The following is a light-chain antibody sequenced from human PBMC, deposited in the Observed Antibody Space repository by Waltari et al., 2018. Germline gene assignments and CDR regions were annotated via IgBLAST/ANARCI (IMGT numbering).Light chain of an antibody. Sequence: QSALTQPASVSGSPGQSITISCTGTTSDVGGYTYVSWHQQHPGKAPKLIIFEVSYRPPWISNRFSGSKAGNTASLTISGLQPDDEADYYCSSYTSTTDLGFGGGTKVTVL. V-gene: IGLV2-14*01. J-gene: IGLJ3*02. CDR3: SSYTSTTDLG. CDR2: EVS. CDR1: TSDVGGYTY.